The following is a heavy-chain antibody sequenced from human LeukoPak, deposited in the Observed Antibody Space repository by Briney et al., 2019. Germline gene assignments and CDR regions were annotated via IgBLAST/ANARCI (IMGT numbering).Heavy chain of an antibody. Sequence: GASVKVSCKASGYTFTSYYMHWVRQAPGQGLEWMGIINPSGGSTSYAQKFQGRVTMTRDTSTSTVYMELSSLRSEDTAVYYCARDAGGTTTSYYYYMDVWGKGTTVTVSS. CDR1: GYTFTSYY. V-gene: IGHV1-46*01. CDR2: INPSGGST. CDR3: ARDAGGTTTSYYYYMDV. D-gene: IGHD4-11*01. J-gene: IGHJ6*03.